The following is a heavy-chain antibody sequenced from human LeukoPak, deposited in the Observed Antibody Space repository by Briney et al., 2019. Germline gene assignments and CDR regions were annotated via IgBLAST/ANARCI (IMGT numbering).Heavy chain of an antibody. CDR3: ACGAYDYFDY. V-gene: IGHV4-59*01. Sequence: SESLSLTCTVSGGSIRSYYWSWIRQPPGKGLEWIGYIYYSGDTHYNPSLKSRATISIDTSKNQFSLTLRSVTAADTAMYYCACGAYDYFDYWGQGTLVTVSS. CDR2: IYYSGDT. J-gene: IGHJ4*02. CDR1: GGSIRSYY. D-gene: IGHD1-26*01.